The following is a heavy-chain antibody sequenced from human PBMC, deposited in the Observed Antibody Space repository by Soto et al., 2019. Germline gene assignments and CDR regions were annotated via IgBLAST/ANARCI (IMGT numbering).Heavy chain of an antibody. D-gene: IGHD5-12*01. Sequence: SETLSLTCTVSGGSISSYYWSWIRQPPGKGLEWIGYIYYSGSTNYNPSLKSRVTISVDTSKNQFSLKLSSVTAADTAVYYCARDRDGYNPFDYWGQGTLVTVYS. V-gene: IGHV4-59*01. CDR1: GGSISSYY. CDR2: IYYSGST. J-gene: IGHJ4*02. CDR3: ARDRDGYNPFDY.